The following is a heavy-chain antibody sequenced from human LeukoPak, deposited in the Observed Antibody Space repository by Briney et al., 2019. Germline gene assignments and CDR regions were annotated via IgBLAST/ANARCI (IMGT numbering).Heavy chain of an antibody. CDR2: VSTNGYTT. D-gene: IGHD5-18*01. CDR1: GFTFSTYT. CDR3: ARGNNYAYDY. V-gene: IGHV3-64*01. J-gene: IGHJ4*02. Sequence: GGSLRLSCAASGFTFSTYTMHWARQAAGKGLEYVSAVSTNGYTTYYANSVKGRFTISRDNSKNTLYLQMGSLRAEDTALYYCARGNNYAYDYWGQGTLVTVSS.